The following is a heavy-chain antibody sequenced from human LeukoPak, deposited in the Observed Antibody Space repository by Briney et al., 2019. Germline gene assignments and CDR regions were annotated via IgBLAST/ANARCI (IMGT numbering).Heavy chain of an antibody. CDR1: GYSISSGYY. V-gene: IGHV4-38-2*01. Sequence: SETLSLTCAVSGYSISSGYYWGWIRQPPGKGLEWIGSIYHSGSTNYNPSLKSRVTISVDTSKNQFSLKLSSVTAADTAVYYCAVAVADDAFDIWGQGTMVTVSS. CDR2: IYHSGST. J-gene: IGHJ3*02. D-gene: IGHD6-19*01. CDR3: AVAVADDAFDI.